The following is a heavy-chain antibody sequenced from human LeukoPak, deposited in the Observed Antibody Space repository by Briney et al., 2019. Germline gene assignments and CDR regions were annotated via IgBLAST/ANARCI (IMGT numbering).Heavy chain of an antibody. V-gene: IGHV4-38-2*02. J-gene: IGHJ4*02. CDR2: IYHSGST. CDR1: GYSISSGYY. Sequence: PSETLSLTCTVSGYSISSGYYWGWIRQPPGKGLEWIGSIYHSGSTYYNPSLKSRVTISVDTSKNQFSLKLNSVTAADTAVYYCARSYYGSGSYSVLLDYWGQGTLVTVSS. D-gene: IGHD3-10*01. CDR3: ARSYYGSGSYSVLLDY.